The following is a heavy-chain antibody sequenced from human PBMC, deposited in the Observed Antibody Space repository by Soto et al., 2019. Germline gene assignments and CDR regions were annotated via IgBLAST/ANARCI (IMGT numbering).Heavy chain of an antibody. CDR1: GYSISSGYY. J-gene: IGHJ6*02. V-gene: IGHV4-38-2*02. D-gene: IGHD2-2*01. CDR2: TYYGASS. Sequence: ETLSLTCAVSGYSISSGYYWGWIRQPPGKGLEWLGTTYYGASSYYNPSLRSRITILLDTSKNQFSLKLTSVTAADTAVYYCARDRIVVVPAAIPLHFYHGMDVWGQGTTVTVSS. CDR3: ARDRIVVVPAAIPLHFYHGMDV.